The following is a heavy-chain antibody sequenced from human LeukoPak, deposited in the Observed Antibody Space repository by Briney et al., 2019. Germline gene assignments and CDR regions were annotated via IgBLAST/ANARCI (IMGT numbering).Heavy chain of an antibody. CDR1: GYTFTSYY. CDR2: INPSGGST. Sequence: GASVKVSCKASGYTFTSYYMHWVRQAPGQGLEWMGIINPSGGSTSYAQKFQGRVTMTRDTSTSTVYMELSSLRSEDTAVYYRARGREVDIVATIQLGYYFDYWGQGTLVTVSS. D-gene: IGHD5-12*01. J-gene: IGHJ4*02. V-gene: IGHV1-46*01. CDR3: ARGREVDIVATIQLGYYFDY.